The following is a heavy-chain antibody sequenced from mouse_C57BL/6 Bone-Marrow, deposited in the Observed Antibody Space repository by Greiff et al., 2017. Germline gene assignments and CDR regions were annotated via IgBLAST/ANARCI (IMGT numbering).Heavy chain of an antibody. D-gene: IGHD2-2*01. Sequence: QVQLQQSGAELVRPGSSVKLSCKASGYTFTSYWMDWVKQRPGQGLEWIGNIYPSDSETHYNQKFKDKATLTVDKSSSTAYMQLSSLTSEDSAVYYCAREAMVTPWFAYWGQGTLVTVSA. V-gene: IGHV1-61*01. CDR2: IYPSDSET. CDR3: AREAMVTPWFAY. J-gene: IGHJ3*01. CDR1: GYTFTSYW.